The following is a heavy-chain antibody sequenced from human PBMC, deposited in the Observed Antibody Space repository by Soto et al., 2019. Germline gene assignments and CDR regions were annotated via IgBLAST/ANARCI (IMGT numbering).Heavy chain of an antibody. D-gene: IGHD3-10*01. Sequence: QVQLVQSGAEVKRPGSSVKVSCKASGDTFNFYSINWVRQAPGLGLEWMRRVNPIVSMSNYAQKFQGRVTMTADKSTSTAYMELSSLTSEYTAIYYCESSYGSGYRAFDYWGQGALVTVSS. V-gene: IGHV1-69*02. CDR1: GDTFNFYS. CDR2: VNPIVSMS. J-gene: IGHJ4*02. CDR3: ESSYGSGYRAFDY.